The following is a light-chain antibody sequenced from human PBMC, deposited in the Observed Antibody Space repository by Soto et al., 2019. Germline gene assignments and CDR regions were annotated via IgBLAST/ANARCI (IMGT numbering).Light chain of an antibody. CDR3: LHYKDWPRWT. CDR2: GAS. Sequence: EIVLTQSRATLSVSPGESGTLSCIASQSVGNTLAWYQQQPGQTPRLLIYGASTTATGIPARFSGSGSGTEFTLTIDRLQSEDFAVYYCLHYKDWPRWTFGQGTKVDIK. CDR1: QSVGNT. J-gene: IGKJ1*01. V-gene: IGKV3-15*01.